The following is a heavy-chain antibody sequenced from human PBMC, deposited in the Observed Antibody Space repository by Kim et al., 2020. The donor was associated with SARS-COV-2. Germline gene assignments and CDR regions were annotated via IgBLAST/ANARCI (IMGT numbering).Heavy chain of an antibody. J-gene: IGHJ3*02. Sequence: GGSLRLSCAASGFTLSSYDMHWVRQGTGKGLEWVSAIGTAGDPYYPGSVKGRFTISRENAKNSLYLQMNSLRAGDTAVYYCARGRGYSYGWHAFDIWGQGTMVTVSS. D-gene: IGHD5-18*01. CDR2: IGTAGDP. CDR3: ARGRGYSYGWHAFDI. V-gene: IGHV3-13*05. CDR1: GFTLSSYD.